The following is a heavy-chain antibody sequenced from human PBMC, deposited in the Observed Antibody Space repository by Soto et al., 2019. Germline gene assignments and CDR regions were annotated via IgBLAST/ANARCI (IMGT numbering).Heavy chain of an antibody. CDR2: VSGGGGDT. Sequence: EVQLLESGGGLVQPGGSLRLSCAASGFTFNNFAMSWVRQSPGKGLEWVSAVSGGGGDTYYADSVKGRFTISRDNFKNLLDLKRTSRGAAATAIYSCARGTVDTIAVGGCCNWFGPWGQEPWSPSPQ. CDR1: GFTFNNFA. V-gene: IGHV3-23*01. CDR3: ARGTVDTIAVGGCCNWFGP. D-gene: IGHD5-18*01. J-gene: IGHJ5*02.